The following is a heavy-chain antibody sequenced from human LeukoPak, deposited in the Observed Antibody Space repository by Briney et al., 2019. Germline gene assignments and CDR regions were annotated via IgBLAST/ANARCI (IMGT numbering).Heavy chain of an antibody. J-gene: IGHJ4*02. Sequence: GGSLRLSCAASGFTVSSNYMSWVRQAPGKGLEWVSYIIGRGSTVYYADSVKGRFTISRDNAKNSLYLQMNSLRAEDTAVYYCARGGSSSWYRYYFDYWGQGTLVTVSS. CDR2: IIGRGSTV. CDR3: ARGGSSSWYRYYFDY. V-gene: IGHV3-11*04. CDR1: GFTVSSNY. D-gene: IGHD6-13*01.